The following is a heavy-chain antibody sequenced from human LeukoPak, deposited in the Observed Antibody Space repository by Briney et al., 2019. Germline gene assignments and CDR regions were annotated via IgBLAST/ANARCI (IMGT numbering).Heavy chain of an antibody. V-gene: IGHV1-24*01. CDR2: FDPEDGET. Sequence: ASVNVSCKVSGYTLTELSMHLVRQAPGKGLEGMGGFDPEDGETIYAQKFQGRVTMTEDTSTDTAYMELSRLRSEDTAVYYCATGGYDILTGYYGDARRGYYFDCWGQGTLVTVSS. D-gene: IGHD3-9*01. CDR3: ATGGYDILTGYYGDARRGYYFDC. CDR1: GYTLTELS. J-gene: IGHJ4*02.